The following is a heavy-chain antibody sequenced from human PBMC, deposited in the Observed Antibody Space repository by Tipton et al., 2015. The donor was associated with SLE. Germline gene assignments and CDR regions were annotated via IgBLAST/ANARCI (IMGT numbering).Heavy chain of an antibody. D-gene: IGHD3-10*01. CDR1: GFTFSSAW. V-gene: IGHV3-7*01. J-gene: IGHJ4*02. Sequence: SLRLSCAASGFTFSSAWMSWVRQAPGKGLEWVANIKEDGSEKDYVDSVKGRFTISRDNGKNSLYLQMNSLRVEDTAIYYCARSSYGGIYWGQGTLVTVSS. CDR3: ARSSYGGIY. CDR2: IKEDGSEK.